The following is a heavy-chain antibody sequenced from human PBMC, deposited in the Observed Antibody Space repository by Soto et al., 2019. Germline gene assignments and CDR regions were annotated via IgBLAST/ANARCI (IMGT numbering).Heavy chain of an antibody. Sequence: PSETLSLTCAVSGGSISSGGYPWSWIRQPPGKGLEWIGYIYHSGSTYYNPSLKSRVTISVDRSKNQFSLKLSSVTAADTAVYYCARASGSGYSSSWYRTGIDYGMDVWGQGTTVTVSS. CDR1: GGSISSGGYP. V-gene: IGHV4-30-2*01. CDR2: IYHSGST. D-gene: IGHD6-13*01. CDR3: ARASGSGYSSSWYRTGIDYGMDV. J-gene: IGHJ6*02.